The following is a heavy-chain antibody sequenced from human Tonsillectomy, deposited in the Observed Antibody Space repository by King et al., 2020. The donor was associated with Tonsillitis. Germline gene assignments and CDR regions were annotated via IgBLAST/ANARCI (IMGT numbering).Heavy chain of an antibody. D-gene: IGHD3-22*01. CDR1: GGSISTGGYY. CDR2: IHYSGRT. Sequence: QLQESGPGLVKPSHTLSLTCTVSGGSISTGGYYWSWIRQHPGKGLEWIGYIHYSGRTSYNPSLESLVTISVDTSKNQFSLKLYSVTAADTAVYYCARSGVESSGHFDYWGQGTLVTVSS. CDR3: ARSGVESSGHFDY. J-gene: IGHJ4*02. V-gene: IGHV4-31*01.